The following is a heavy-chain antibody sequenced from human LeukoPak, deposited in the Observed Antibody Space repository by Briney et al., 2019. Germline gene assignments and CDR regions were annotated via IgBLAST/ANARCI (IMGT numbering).Heavy chain of an antibody. CDR3: VRALGDY. Sequence: GGSLRLSCVGSGFALIDYWMHWVRQAPGKGLVWVSRINSDGTMITHADSVKGRFTISRDNAKNMLYLQMNNVRADDTAIYYCVRALGDYWGRGTLVTVSS. J-gene: IGHJ4*02. CDR1: GFALIDYW. V-gene: IGHV3-74*01. CDR2: INSDGTMI.